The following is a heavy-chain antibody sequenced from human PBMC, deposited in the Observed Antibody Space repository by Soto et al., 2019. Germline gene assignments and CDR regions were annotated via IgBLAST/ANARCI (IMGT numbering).Heavy chain of an antibody. CDR1: GGTFSSYA. Sequence: SVKVSCKASGGTFSSYAISWVRQAPGQGLEWMGGIIPIFGTANYAQKFQGRVTITADESTSTAYMELSSLRSEDSAVYYCAREYCSSTSCHLNYYYYYGMDVWGQGTTVTVSS. CDR2: IIPIFGTA. CDR3: AREYCSSTSCHLNYYYYYGMDV. D-gene: IGHD2-2*01. V-gene: IGHV1-69*13. J-gene: IGHJ6*02.